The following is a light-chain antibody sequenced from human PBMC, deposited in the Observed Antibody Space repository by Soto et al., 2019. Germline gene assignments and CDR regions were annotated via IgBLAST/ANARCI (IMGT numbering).Light chain of an antibody. Sequence: QSALTQPASVSGSPGQSITISCTGTSSDVGSYNYVSWYQQHPGKAPKLMIYDVSNRPSGVSNRFSGSKSGNTASLTISGLQAEDEADYYCSSYTISSTLYVFVTGIKV. J-gene: IGLJ1*01. CDR3: SSYTISSTLYV. CDR1: SSDVGSYNY. V-gene: IGLV2-14*01. CDR2: DVS.